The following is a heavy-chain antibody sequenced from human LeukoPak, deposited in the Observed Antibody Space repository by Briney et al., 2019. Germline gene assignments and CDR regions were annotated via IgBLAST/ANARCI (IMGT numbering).Heavy chain of an antibody. CDR1: GYSFPGYY. CDR3: ARDRVSGRNADYFDY. Sequence: ASVKVSCKASGYSFPGYYMHWVRQAPGQGLEWVGWINTNNGGTNYAQKFQGRVTMTRDTSINTAYMGLSSLRSDDTAVYYCARDRVSGRNADYFDYWGQGTLVTVSS. D-gene: IGHD1-26*01. V-gene: IGHV1-2*02. J-gene: IGHJ4*02. CDR2: INTNNGGT.